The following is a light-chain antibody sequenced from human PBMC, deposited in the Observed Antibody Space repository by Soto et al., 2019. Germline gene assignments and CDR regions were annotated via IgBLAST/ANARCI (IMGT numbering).Light chain of an antibody. CDR2: KAS. Sequence: DIQMTQSPSTLSASVGDRVTITCRASQRINNWLAWYQQNPGKAPKLLIYKASSLDSGGPSRFRGSGSGTEFTLTISSLQPDDFASDSCQQYHSYSYSSGQGTTLEIK. V-gene: IGKV1-5*03. J-gene: IGKJ2*01. CDR3: QQYHSYSYS. CDR1: QRINNW.